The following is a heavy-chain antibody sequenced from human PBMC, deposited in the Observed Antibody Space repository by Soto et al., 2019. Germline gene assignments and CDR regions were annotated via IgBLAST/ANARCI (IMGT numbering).Heavy chain of an antibody. D-gene: IGHD2-15*01. CDR2: VWHDGSIT. J-gene: IGHJ4*02. V-gene: IGHV3-33*01. CDR3: ARELLTRDGQGFDY. CDR1: GSTFSDYA. Sequence: QVQLVESGGGVVQPGTSLRLSCLVSGSTFSDYAMHWVRQAPGKGLEWVAVVWHDGSITYYADSVKGRFTISRDNSKNSLYLQMNNVTPGDTAVYFCARELLTRDGQGFDYWGQGTLVTVSS.